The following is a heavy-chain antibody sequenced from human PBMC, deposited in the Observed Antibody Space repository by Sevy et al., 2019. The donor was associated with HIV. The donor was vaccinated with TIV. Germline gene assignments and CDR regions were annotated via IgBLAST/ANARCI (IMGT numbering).Heavy chain of an antibody. V-gene: IGHV3-23*01. J-gene: IGHJ4*02. CDR3: GREGCTKPNDN. CDR2: LSFGCGEI. CDR1: GFTFSKYS. D-gene: IGHD2-8*01. Sequence: GGSLRLSCAASGFTFSKYSMSWVRQPPGKGLEWVSTLSFGCGEINHADSVKGRFTISKDNSKNSLYLQMNNLRAEDTAVYYCGREGCTKPNDNWGQGTLVTVSS.